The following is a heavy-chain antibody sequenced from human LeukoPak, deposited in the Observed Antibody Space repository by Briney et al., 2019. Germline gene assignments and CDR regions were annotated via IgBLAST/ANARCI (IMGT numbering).Heavy chain of an antibody. Sequence: SETLSLTCTVSDGSISSSSYYWGRIRQPPGKGLEWIGSIYYSGSTYYNPSLKSRVTISVDTSKNQFSLKLSSVTAADTAVYYCAREGRYCSGGSCYWYYYYYYMDVWGKGTTVTVSS. CDR1: DGSISSSSYY. J-gene: IGHJ6*03. CDR3: AREGRYCSGGSCYWYYYYYYMDV. D-gene: IGHD2-15*01. CDR2: IYYSGST. V-gene: IGHV4-39*07.